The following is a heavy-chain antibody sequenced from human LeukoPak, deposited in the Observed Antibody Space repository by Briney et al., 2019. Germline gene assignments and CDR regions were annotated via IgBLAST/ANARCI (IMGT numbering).Heavy chain of an antibody. CDR2: ISSGRSAI. CDR1: GFSFSTSH. CDR3: ATDRPHWAFDS. J-gene: IGHJ4*02. Sequence: GGSLRLSCAASGFSFSTSHMNWVRQAPGKGLEWVSYISSGRSAIYYTDSVRGRFTTSRDNAKSSLYLQMHSLRDEDTAIYYCATDRPHWAFDSWGQGTLVTVSS. D-gene: IGHD7-27*01. V-gene: IGHV3-48*02.